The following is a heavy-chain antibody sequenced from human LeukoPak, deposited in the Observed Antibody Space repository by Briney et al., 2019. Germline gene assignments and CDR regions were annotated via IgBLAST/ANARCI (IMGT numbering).Heavy chain of an antibody. V-gene: IGHV1-69*04. Sequence: GASVKVSCKASGGTFSSYAISWVRQAPGQGLEWMGRIIPIFGIANYAQKFQGRVTITADKSTSTAYMELSSLRSEDTAVYYCARDRCSSTSCYRVNSWFDPWGQGTLVTVSS. D-gene: IGHD2-2*01. J-gene: IGHJ5*02. CDR3: ARDRCSSTSCYRVNSWFDP. CDR2: IIPIFGIA. CDR1: GGTFSSYA.